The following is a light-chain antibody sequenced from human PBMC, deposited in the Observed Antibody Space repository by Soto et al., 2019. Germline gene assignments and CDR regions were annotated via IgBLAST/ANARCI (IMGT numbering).Light chain of an antibody. CDR2: DAF. CDR1: ESVSTW. V-gene: IGKV1-5*01. CDR3: QQYNSYWT. J-gene: IGKJ3*01. Sequence: IQMTQSPSTLSASVGDRVTITCRASESVSTWVAWYQQKPGKAPKLLIYDAFSLQSVVPPRFSGGGSGTEFTLTIFSLQPDDVATYYCQQYNSYWTFGPGTKVDIK.